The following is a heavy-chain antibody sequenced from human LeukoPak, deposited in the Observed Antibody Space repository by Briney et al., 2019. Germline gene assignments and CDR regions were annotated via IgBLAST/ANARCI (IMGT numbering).Heavy chain of an antibody. D-gene: IGHD2-21*02. Sequence: ASVKVSCKASGGTFTSYYMHWVRQAPGQGLEWMGIINPSGGSTSYAQKFQGRVTMTRDTSTSPVYMELSSLRSEDTAVYYCARDLLPYVVVTAMGVLDYWGQGTLVTVSS. CDR3: ARDLLPYVVVTAMGVLDY. CDR2: INPSGGST. CDR1: GGTFTSYY. V-gene: IGHV1-46*01. J-gene: IGHJ4*02.